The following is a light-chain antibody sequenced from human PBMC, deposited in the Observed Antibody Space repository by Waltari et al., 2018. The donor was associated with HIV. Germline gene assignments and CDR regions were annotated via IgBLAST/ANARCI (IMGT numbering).Light chain of an antibody. CDR3: QSADSIDSYRV. CDR2: KAT. V-gene: IGLV3-25*03. Sequence: SYELTQSPSVSVSPGQTARITCSGDALPKQYTSWYQPSPSQAPVTGIYKATQRSSGIPVRFSGASSGTTVTLTISGVQAEDEADYYCQSADSIDSYRVFGGGTRLTVL. CDR1: ALPKQY. J-gene: IGLJ3*02.